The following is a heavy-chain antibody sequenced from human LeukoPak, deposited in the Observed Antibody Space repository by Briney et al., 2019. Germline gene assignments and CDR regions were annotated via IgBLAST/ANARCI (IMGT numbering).Heavy chain of an antibody. CDR3: ARYSSSPEYYFDY. CDR2: IYYSGST. Sequence: PSETLSLTCTVSGGSISSSSYFWGWIRQPPGKGLEWIGSIYYSGSTYYNPSLKSRVTISVDTSKNQFSLKLSSVTAADTAVYYCARYSSSPEYYFDYWGQGTLVTVSS. CDR1: GGSISSSSYF. D-gene: IGHD6-13*01. V-gene: IGHV4-39*01. J-gene: IGHJ4*02.